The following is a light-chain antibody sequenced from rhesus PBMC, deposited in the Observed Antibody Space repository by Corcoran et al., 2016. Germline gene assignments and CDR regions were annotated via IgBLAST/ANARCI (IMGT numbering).Light chain of an antibody. CDR3: CSYAGSNSYI. CDR2: EVN. V-gene: IGLV2-32*02. J-gene: IGLJ1*01. CDR1: SSDIGAYNY. Sequence: QAALTQPRSVSGSTGQSVTISCTGTSSDIGAYNYDSWYQQHPGTAPKLMIYEVNKRPSGVSNRFSGSKSGNTASLTISGLQAEDEADYYCCSYAGSNSYIFGTGTRLTVL.